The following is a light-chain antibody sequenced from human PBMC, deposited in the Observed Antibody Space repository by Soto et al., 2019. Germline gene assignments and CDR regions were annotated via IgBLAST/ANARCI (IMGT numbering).Light chain of an antibody. V-gene: IGLV2-14*01. Sequence: QSALTQPAAVSGSPGQSITISCTGASSDVGGYNYVSWHQQHPGKPPKLLIYEVTNRPSGISNRFSASRSANTASLTSSGLQTEHEADYYCRSYTRSNTHICGGGTKLTVL. CDR3: RSYTRSNTHI. J-gene: IGLJ2*01. CDR2: EVT. CDR1: SSDVGGYNY.